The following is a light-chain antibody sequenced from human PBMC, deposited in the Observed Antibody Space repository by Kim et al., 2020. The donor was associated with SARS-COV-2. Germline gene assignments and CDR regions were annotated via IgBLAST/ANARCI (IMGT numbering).Light chain of an antibody. CDR2: QDW. CDR3: QAWDSSTAV. Sequence: VSPGQTATITCSGDELGDRSACWYQQKPGQSPVLVIYQDWKRPLELPERFSGSNSGNTATLTISGTQALDEADYYCQAWDSSTAVFGGGTQLTVL. CDR1: ELGDRS. J-gene: IGLJ2*01. V-gene: IGLV3-1*01.